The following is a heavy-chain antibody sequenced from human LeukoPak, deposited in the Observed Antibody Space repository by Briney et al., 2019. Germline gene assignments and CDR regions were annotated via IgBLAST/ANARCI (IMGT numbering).Heavy chain of an antibody. V-gene: IGHV3-64*02. D-gene: IGHD6-19*01. CDR3: ARSGSSGWYSDY. Sequence: PGGSLRLSCAASGFTFSSYAMHWVRQAPGKGLEYLSAISYNGGSTYYADSVKGRFTISRDNSKNTLYLQMGGLRAEDMAVYYCARSGSSGWYSDYWGQGTLVTVSS. CDR2: ISYNGGST. J-gene: IGHJ4*02. CDR1: GFTFSSYA.